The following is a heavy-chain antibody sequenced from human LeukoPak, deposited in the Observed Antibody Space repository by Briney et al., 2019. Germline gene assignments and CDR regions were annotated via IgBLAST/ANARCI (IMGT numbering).Heavy chain of an antibody. D-gene: IGHD3-9*01. CDR1: GGSISSYY. CDR3: ARARYVNSFYAFDI. J-gene: IGHJ3*02. V-gene: IGHV4-59*01. Sequence: PSETLSLTCTVSGGSISSYYWSWIRLPPGKGLEWIGYLSISGNTNYSPSLKSRVTIFGDTSKNQFFLKLSSVTAADTAVYYCARARYVNSFYAFDIWGQGTLVTVSS. CDR2: LSISGNT.